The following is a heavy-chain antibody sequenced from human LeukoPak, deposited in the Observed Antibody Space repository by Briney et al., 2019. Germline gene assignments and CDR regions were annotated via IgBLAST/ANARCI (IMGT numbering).Heavy chain of an antibody. CDR1: GYTFTSYY. V-gene: IGHV1-46*01. D-gene: IGHD2-2*02. Sequence: ASVKVSCKTSGYTFTSYYIHWVRQAPGQGLEWMGIINPGGGSTTYAQKFQGRVTMTKDTSTSTVYMQLSSLRSEDTAVYYCSRGEYQLLYDYWGQGTLVTVSS. CDR2: INPGGGST. J-gene: IGHJ4*02. CDR3: SRGEYQLLYDY.